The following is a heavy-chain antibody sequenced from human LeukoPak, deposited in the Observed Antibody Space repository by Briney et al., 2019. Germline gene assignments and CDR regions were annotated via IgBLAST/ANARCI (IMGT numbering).Heavy chain of an antibody. J-gene: IGHJ3*02. V-gene: IGHV1-46*01. CDR1: GYTFSSYY. Sequence: ASVKVSRKASGYTFSSYYMHWVRQAPGQGLEWMGIINPSGGSTTYAQKFQGRVTMTRDTSTSTVYMEVSSLRSEDTALYFCARANHNYGDYVGAFDIWGQGTMVTVSS. CDR3: ARANHNYGDYVGAFDI. CDR2: INPSGGST. D-gene: IGHD4-17*01.